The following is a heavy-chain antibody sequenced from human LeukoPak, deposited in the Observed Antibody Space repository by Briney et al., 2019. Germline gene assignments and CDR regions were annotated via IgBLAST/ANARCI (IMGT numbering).Heavy chain of an antibody. CDR2: IIPIFGTA. D-gene: IGHD3-22*01. J-gene: IGHJ4*02. Sequence: VASVKVSCKASGGTFSSYAISWVRQAPGQGLEWMGGIIPIFGTANYAQKFQGRVTITTDESTSTAYMELSSLRSEDTAVYYCARVSPNYYDSSGYFDYWGQGTLVTVSS. CDR1: GGTFSSYA. V-gene: IGHV1-69*05. CDR3: ARVSPNYYDSSGYFDY.